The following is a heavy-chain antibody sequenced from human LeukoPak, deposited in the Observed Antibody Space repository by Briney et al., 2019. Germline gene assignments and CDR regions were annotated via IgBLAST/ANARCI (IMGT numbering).Heavy chain of an antibody. CDR3: AKAPGYSSYYFDY. CDR2: ISSGGSTI. V-gene: IGHV3-11*01. D-gene: IGHD5-18*01. CDR1: GFTFSDYY. J-gene: IGHJ4*02. Sequence: GGSLRLSCAVSGFTFSDYYMSWIRQAPGKGLEWVSYISSGGSTISHADSVKGRFTISRDNAENSLYLQMNSLRAEDTAVYYCAKAPGYSSYYFDYWGQGTLVTVSS.